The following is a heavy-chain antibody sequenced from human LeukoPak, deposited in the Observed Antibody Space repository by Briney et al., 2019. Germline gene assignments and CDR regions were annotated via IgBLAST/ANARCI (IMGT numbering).Heavy chain of an antibody. CDR2: ISRSSIYI. CDR3: ARDSGDGSGTYYPYGMDV. V-gene: IGHV3-21*01. D-gene: IGHD3-10*01. Sequence: GGSLRLSCAASGFTFSSYNMNWVRQAPGKGLEWVSSISRSSIYIYYADSVKGRFTISRDNGENSLSLQMNSLRAEDTAVYYCARDSGDGSGTYYPYGMDVWGQGTTITVSS. CDR1: GFTFSSYN. J-gene: IGHJ6*02.